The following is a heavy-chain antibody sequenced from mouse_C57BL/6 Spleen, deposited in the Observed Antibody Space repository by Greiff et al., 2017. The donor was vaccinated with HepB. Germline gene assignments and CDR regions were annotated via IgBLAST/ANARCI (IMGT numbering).Heavy chain of an antibody. J-gene: IGHJ3*01. Sequence: EVKLMESGGGLVKPGGSLKLSCAASGFTFSDYGMHWVRQAPEKGLEWVAYISSGSSTIYYADTVKGRFTISRDNAKNTLFLQMTSLRSEDTAMYYCAREYYYGSTYPFAYWGQGTLVTVSA. CDR2: ISSGSSTI. CDR3: AREYYYGSTYPFAY. V-gene: IGHV5-17*01. CDR1: GFTFSDYG. D-gene: IGHD1-1*01.